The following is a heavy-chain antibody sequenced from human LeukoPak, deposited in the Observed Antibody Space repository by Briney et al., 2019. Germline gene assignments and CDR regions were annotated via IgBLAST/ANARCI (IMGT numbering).Heavy chain of an antibody. CDR3: ARGTWPYYYGSGSYYPLDY. J-gene: IGHJ4*02. CDR1: GYTFTSYA. CDR2: SSAYNCNT. Sequence: ASVKVSCKASGYTFTSYAMNWVRQAPGQGLEWMGWSSAYNCNTNYAQKLQGRVTMTTDTSTSTAYMELRSLRSDDTAVYYCARGTWPYYYGSGSYYPLDYWGQGTLVTVSS. V-gene: IGHV1-18*01. D-gene: IGHD3-10*01.